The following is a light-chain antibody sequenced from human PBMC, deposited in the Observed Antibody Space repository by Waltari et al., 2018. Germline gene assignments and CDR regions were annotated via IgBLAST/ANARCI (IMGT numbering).Light chain of an antibody. CDR1: QSISNW. Sequence: DIQMTQSPSTLSASVGDRVTITCRVSQSISNWLAWYQQKPGKAPKLLIYKASSLESGVPSRFSGSGSGTEFTLTISSLQPDDFATYFCQQYETMGTFGQGTKLETK. CDR2: KAS. V-gene: IGKV1-5*03. CDR3: QQYETMGT. J-gene: IGKJ2*01.